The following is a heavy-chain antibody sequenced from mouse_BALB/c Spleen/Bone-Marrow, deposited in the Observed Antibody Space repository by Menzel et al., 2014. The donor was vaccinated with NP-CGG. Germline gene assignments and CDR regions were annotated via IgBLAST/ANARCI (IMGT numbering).Heavy chain of an antibody. Sequence: QVQLQQSGAELVRPGASVKLSCRASGYTFTSYWINWVKQRPGQGLEWIGNIYPSDSYTNYNQRFKDKATLTVDKSSSTAYMQLSSPTSEDSAVYYCTRYGNSHYYAMDYWGQGTSVTVS. CDR2: IYPSDSYT. CDR1: GYTFTSYW. V-gene: IGHV1-69*02. CDR3: TRYGNSHYYAMDY. J-gene: IGHJ4*01. D-gene: IGHD1-1*01.